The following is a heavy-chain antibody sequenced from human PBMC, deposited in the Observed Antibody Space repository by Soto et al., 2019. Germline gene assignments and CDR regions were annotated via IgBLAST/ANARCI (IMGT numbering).Heavy chain of an antibody. CDR3: AKDGPDDSSGYFSFDY. J-gene: IGHJ4*02. V-gene: IGHV3-7*03. Sequence: GGSLRLSCAASGLTVSNNYMSWFRQAPGKGLEWVANIKQDGSEKYHVDSVKGRFTISRDNARKSLYLQMDGLRVEGTAVYFCAKDGPDDSSGYFSFDYWGQGALVTV. CDR1: GLTVSNNY. CDR2: IKQDGSEK. D-gene: IGHD3-22*01.